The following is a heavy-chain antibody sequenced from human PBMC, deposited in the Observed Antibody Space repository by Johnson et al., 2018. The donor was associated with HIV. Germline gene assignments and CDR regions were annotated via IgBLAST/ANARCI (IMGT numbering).Heavy chain of an antibody. D-gene: IGHD5-12*01. Sequence: VDSVKGRFTIFRDNAKNTLYLQMNSLLPEDTAVYYCAKSDSGYDAFDIWGQGTMVTVSS. CDR3: AKSDSGYDAFDI. J-gene: IGHJ3*02. V-gene: IGHV3-7*01.